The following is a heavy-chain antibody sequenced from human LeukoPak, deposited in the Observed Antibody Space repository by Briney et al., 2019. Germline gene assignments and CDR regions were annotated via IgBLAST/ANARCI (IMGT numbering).Heavy chain of an antibody. V-gene: IGHV1-8*03. J-gene: IGHJ3*02. CDR3: ANLVATIELGAFDI. CDR2: MNPNSGNT. D-gene: IGHD5-12*01. CDR1: GYTFTNYD. Sequence: ASVKVSCKASGYTFTNYDIHWVRQATGQGLEWMGRMNPNSGNTDYAQKFQGRVTISRNISISTAYMELSSLTFKDTAVYYCANLVATIELGAFDIWGQGTMVTVSS.